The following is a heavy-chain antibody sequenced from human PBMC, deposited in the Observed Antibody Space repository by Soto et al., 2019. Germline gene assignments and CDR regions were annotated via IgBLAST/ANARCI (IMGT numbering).Heavy chain of an antibody. CDR3: ARCLILWFGEFSRRGGYYYYMDV. CDR2: INDSGNI. J-gene: IGHJ6*03. CDR1: GGSFSGYQ. D-gene: IGHD3-10*01. Sequence: QVQLQQWGAGLLKPSETLSLTCAVYGGSFSGYQWSWIRQPPGKGLEWIGEINDSGNINYNPSLKSRVTIFLDTPKKRISLKLSSVTAPDTAVYYCARCLILWFGEFSRRGGYYYYMDVWGKGTTVIVSS. V-gene: IGHV4-34*01.